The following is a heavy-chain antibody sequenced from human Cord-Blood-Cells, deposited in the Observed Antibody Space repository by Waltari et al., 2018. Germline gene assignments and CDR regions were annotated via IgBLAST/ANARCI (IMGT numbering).Heavy chain of an antibody. CDR1: GWSFSGYY. D-gene: IGHD6-6*01. V-gene: IGHV4-34*01. J-gene: IGHJ6*02. Sequence: QVQLQQWGAGLLKPSETLSLTCAVSGWSFSGYYWSWIRQPRGKGLEWIGEINHSGSTNYNPSLKSRVTISVDTSKNQFSLKLSSVTAADTAVYYCARAAEYSSSYYYYGMDVWGQGTTVTVSS. CDR3: ARAAEYSSSYYYYGMDV. CDR2: INHSGST.